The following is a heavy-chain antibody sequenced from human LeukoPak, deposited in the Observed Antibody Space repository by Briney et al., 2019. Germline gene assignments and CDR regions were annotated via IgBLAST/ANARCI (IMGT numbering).Heavy chain of an antibody. D-gene: IGHD6-6*01. CDR1: GFTFSSYW. J-gene: IGHJ4*02. CDR2: IKQDGSEK. CDR3: ARVWSIAARPFDY. Sequence: GGSLRLSCAASGFTFSSYWMSWVRQAPGKGLEWVANIKQDGSEKYYVDSVKGRFTISRDNAKNSLYLQMNSLRAEDTAVYYCARVWSIAARPFDYWGQGTLVTVSS. V-gene: IGHV3-7*01.